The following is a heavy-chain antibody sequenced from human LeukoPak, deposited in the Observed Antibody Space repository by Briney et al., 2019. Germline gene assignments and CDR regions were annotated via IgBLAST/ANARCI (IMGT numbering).Heavy chain of an antibody. V-gene: IGHV3-7*01. D-gene: IGHD2-2*01. Sequence: GGSLRLSCAASGFPFSKYWMSWLRQAPGKGLEWVANIKQDGNETFCVDSAKGRFTISRDNANNSLYLQMTSLRPEDAAVYFCARGSDTTFRPCDSWGQGTLVTVSS. CDR3: ARGSDTTFRPCDS. CDR1: GFPFSKYW. J-gene: IGHJ5*01. CDR2: IKQDGNET.